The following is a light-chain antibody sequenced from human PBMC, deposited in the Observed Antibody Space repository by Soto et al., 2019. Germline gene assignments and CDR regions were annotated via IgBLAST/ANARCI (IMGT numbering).Light chain of an antibody. V-gene: IGKV3-20*01. CDR3: QQYGGSRWP. Sequence: EIFLTQSPGTLSLSPGERATLSCRASQSVSSTYLAWYQQKPGQAPRLLIYGASNRATGIPDRFSGSGSGKAFTLTISRLEPEDFAVYYCQQYGGSRWPFGQGTRVHI. CDR1: QSVSSTY. CDR2: GAS. J-gene: IGKJ1*01.